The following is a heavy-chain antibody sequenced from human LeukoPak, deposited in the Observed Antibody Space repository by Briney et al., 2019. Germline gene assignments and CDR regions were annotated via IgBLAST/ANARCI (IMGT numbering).Heavy chain of an antibody. V-gene: IGHV4-4*09. D-gene: IGHD3-3*01. CDR2: IYTSGST. J-gene: IGHJ2*01. CDR1: GGAISSYY. Sequence: PSETLSLTCTVSGGAISSYYWSWIRQPPGKGLEWIGYIYTSGSTNYNPSLKSRVTISVETSKNQFSLTLSSVTAADTAVYYCARAIGGPYWYFDLWGRGTLVTVSS. CDR3: ARAIGGPYWYFDL.